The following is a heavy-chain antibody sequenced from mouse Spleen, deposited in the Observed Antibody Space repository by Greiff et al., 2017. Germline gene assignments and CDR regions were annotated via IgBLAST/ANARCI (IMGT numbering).Heavy chain of an antibody. CDR1: GFTFSSYT. J-gene: IGHJ4*01. V-gene: IGHV5-12-2*01. Sequence: EVQWVESGGGLVQPGGSLKLSCAASGFTFSSYTMSWVRQTPEKRLEWVAYISNGGGSTYYPDTVKGRFTISRDNAKNTLYLQMSSLKSEDTAMYYCARHDWYAMDYWGQGTSVTVSS. CDR3: ARHDWYAMDY. D-gene: IGHD2-13*01. CDR2: ISNGGGST.